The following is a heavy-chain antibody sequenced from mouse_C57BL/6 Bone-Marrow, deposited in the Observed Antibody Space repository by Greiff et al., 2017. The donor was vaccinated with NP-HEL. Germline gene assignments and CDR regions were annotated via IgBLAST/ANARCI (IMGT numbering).Heavy chain of an antibody. CDR3: VRLSNYYGSRGDYFDY. CDR2: IRSKSNNYAT. CDR1: GFSFNTYA. V-gene: IGHV10-1*01. Sequence: EVQLQESGGGLVQPKGSLKLSCAASGFSFNTYAMNWVRQAPGKGLEWVARIRSKSNNYATYYADSVKDRFTISRDDSESMLYLQMNNLKTEDTAMYYCVRLSNYYGSRGDYFDYWGQGTTLTVSS. D-gene: IGHD1-1*01. J-gene: IGHJ2*01.